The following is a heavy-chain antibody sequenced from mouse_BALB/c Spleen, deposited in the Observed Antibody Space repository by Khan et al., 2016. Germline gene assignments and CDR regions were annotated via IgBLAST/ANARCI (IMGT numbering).Heavy chain of an antibody. CDR2: INPDSSTI. CDR3: ARAGYYWYLAY. J-gene: IGHJ3*01. CDR1: GFAFSRYW. V-gene: IGHV4-1*02. D-gene: IGHD1-1*01. Sequence: EVKLLESGGGLVQPGGSLKLSCAASGFAFSRYWMSWVRQAPGKGLEWIGEINPDSSTINYTPSLKDKFIISRDNAKNTLYLQMSKVRSEDTALYYCARAGYYWYLAYWGQGTLVTVSA.